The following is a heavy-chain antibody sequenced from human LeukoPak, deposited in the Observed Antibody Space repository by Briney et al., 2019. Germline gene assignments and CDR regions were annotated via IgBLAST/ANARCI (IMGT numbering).Heavy chain of an antibody. CDR2: IYYSGST. CDR1: GGSFSSYY. J-gene: IGHJ6*01. D-gene: IGHD2-8*02. Sequence: SETLSLTCAVYGGSFSSYYWSWIRQPPGKGLEWIGEIYYSGSTNYNPSLKSRVNISVDTSKNQFSLKLSSVTAADKAVEYCGRVLATPYYGMDGWGQGTTV. V-gene: IGHV4-34*01. CDR3: GRVLATPYYGMDG.